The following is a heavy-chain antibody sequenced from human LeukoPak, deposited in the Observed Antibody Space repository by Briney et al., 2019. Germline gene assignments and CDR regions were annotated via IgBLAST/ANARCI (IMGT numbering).Heavy chain of an antibody. J-gene: IGHJ4*02. CDR3: ARDSSGYYSDY. CDR1: GGTFSSYA. V-gene: IGHV1-69*04. D-gene: IGHD3-22*01. Sequence: SVKVSCKASGGTFSSYAISWVRHAPGQGLEWMGRIIPILGIANYAQKFQGRVTITADKSTSTAYMELSSLRSEDTAVYYCARDSSGYYSDYWGQGTLVTVSS. CDR2: IIPILGIA.